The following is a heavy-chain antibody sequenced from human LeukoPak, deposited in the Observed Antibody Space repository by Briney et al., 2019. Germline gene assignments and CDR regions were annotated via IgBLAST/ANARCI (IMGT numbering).Heavy chain of an antibody. CDR3: ARDPLMVRGGNYYYYGMDV. J-gene: IGHJ6*02. V-gene: IGHV4-59*12. CDR1: GGSISSYY. CDR2: IYYSGST. Sequence: PSETLSLTCTVSGGSISSYYWSWIRQPPGKGLEWIGYIYYSGSTYYNPSLKSRVTISVDTSKNQFSLKLSSVTAADTAVYYCARDPLMVRGGNYYYYGMDVWGQGTTVTVSS. D-gene: IGHD3-10*01.